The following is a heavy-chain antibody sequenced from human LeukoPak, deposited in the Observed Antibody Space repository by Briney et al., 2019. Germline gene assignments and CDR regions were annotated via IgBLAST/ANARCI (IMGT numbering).Heavy chain of an antibody. Sequence: SETLSLTCTVSGGSISSSTFWAWIRQPPGKGLEWIGTIYYSGSTYYNPSLKSRVTISVDTSKNQFSLKLSSVTAADTALYYCARYPLHSNFDYWGQGTLVTVSS. CDR2: IYYSGST. CDR1: GGSISSSTF. CDR3: ARYPLHSNFDY. V-gene: IGHV4-39*01. J-gene: IGHJ4*02.